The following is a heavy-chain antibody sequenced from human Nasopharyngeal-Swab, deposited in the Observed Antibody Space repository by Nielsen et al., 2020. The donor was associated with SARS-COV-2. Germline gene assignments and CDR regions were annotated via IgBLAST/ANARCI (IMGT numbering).Heavy chain of an antibody. D-gene: IGHD1-1*01. Sequence: GGSLRLSCAASGFTFSSYSMNWVRQAPGKGLEWVSSISSSSSYIYYADSVKGRFTISRDNAKNSLYLQMNSLGAEDTAVYYCARSQGERRAGAFDIWGQGTMVTVSS. V-gene: IGHV3-21*01. J-gene: IGHJ3*02. CDR1: GFTFSSYS. CDR3: ARSQGERRAGAFDI. CDR2: ISSSSSYI.